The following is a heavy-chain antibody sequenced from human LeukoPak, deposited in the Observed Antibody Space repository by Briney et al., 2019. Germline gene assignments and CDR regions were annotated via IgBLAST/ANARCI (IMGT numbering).Heavy chain of an antibody. Sequence: SGGSLRLSCAASGFTFSNYWMSWVRQTPGKGLEWVANIKQDGSEKYYVDSVKGRFTISRDNAKSSLYLQMDSLRAEDTAVYYCVGTQTFDYWGQGTLVTVSS. CDR2: IKQDGSEK. V-gene: IGHV3-7*01. CDR1: GFTFSNYW. J-gene: IGHJ4*02. CDR3: VGTQTFDY.